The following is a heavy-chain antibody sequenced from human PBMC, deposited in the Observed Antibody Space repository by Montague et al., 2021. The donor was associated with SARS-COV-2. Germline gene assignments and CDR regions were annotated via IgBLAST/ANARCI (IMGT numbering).Heavy chain of an antibody. V-gene: IGHV4-34*01. CDR3: ARGFRTVEMPTISFDY. J-gene: IGHJ4*02. CDR1: GESVSGFY. CDR2: INHSGSP. Sequence: SETLSLTCAAYGESVSGFYWGWIRQPPGEGLEWLGEINHSGSPNYNPSLKSRVTMSLDTSKNQFSLKLSSVTAADTAVYFCARGFRTVEMPTISFDYWGQGTLVTVSS. D-gene: IGHD5-24*01.